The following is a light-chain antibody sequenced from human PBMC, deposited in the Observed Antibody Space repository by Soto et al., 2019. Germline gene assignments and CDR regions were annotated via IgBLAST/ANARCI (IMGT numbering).Light chain of an antibody. CDR1: SSDVGAHNY. CDR2: DVN. V-gene: IGLV2-8*01. Sequence: QSVLTQPPSSSGSPGQSLTISCTGTSSDVGAHNYVSWYQQNPGKAPKLMLYDVNKRPSGVPDRFSGSKSGNTASLTVSGLQAEDEADYYCSSYAGGNNWVFGGGTKVTAL. J-gene: IGLJ3*02. CDR3: SSYAGGNNWV.